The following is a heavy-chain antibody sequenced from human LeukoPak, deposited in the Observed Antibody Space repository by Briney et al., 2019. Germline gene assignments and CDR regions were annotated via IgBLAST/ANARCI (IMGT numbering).Heavy chain of an antibody. D-gene: IGHD5-18*01. J-gene: IGHJ4*02. CDR2: IQQDGSEK. CDR1: GFTFSDYW. Sequence: PGESLRLSCAASGFTFSDYWMSWVRQAPGKGLEWVANIQQDGSEKYYVDSVKGRFTISRDNAKKSLFLQVSSLRGEDTAVYYCARDRGFSYGIDFWGQGPLVTVSS. CDR3: ARDRGFSYGIDF. V-gene: IGHV3-7*04.